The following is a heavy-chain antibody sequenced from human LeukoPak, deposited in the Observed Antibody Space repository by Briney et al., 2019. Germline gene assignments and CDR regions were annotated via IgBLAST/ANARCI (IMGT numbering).Heavy chain of an antibody. Sequence: ETSETLSLTCAVYGGSFSGYYWSWIRQPPGKGLEWIGEINHSGSTNYNPSLKSRVTISVDTSKNQFSLKLSSVTAADTAVYYCARAATGISSGYYYGAYYYYMDVWGKGTTVTISS. CDR1: GGSFSGYY. J-gene: IGHJ6*03. V-gene: IGHV4-34*01. CDR3: ARAATGISSGYYYGAYYYYMDV. D-gene: IGHD3-22*01. CDR2: INHSGST.